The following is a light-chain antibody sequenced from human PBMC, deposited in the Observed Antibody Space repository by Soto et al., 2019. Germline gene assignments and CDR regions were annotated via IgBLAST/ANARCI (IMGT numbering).Light chain of an antibody. Sequence: QSVLTQPASVSGSPGQSITISCTGTSSDVGGYNTVSWYQQHPGKAPKLMIYEFSNRPSGVSNRFSGFKSANTAYLTISGVQPEDEADYHCSSYTTIKTVVFGGGTKLTVL. CDR2: EFS. V-gene: IGLV2-14*01. CDR1: SSDVGGYNT. J-gene: IGLJ2*01. CDR3: SSYTTIKTVV.